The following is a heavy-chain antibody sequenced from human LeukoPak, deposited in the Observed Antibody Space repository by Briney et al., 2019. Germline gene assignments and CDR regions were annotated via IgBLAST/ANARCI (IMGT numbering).Heavy chain of an antibody. D-gene: IGHD3-22*01. CDR3: ANKSPYYDSSKIDY. Sequence: QPGGSLQLSCAASGFTFSSYAMSWVRQAPGKGLEWVSAISGSGGSTYYAASVKGRFTISRDNSKNTLYLQMNSLRAEDTAVYYCANKSPYYDSSKIDYWGQGTLVTVSS. CDR2: ISGSGGST. J-gene: IGHJ4*02. CDR1: GFTFSSYA. V-gene: IGHV3-23*01.